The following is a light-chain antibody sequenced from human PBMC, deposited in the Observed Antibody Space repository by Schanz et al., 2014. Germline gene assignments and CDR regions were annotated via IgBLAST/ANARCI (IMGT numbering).Light chain of an antibody. CDR1: SSDVGGYNS. CDR2: DVS. CDR3: SAYTRSSAHWF. V-gene: IGLV2-14*03. Sequence: QSALTQPASVSASPGQSITISCTGTSSDVGGYNSVSWYQQHPGKAPKLMIYDVSDRPSGVSNRFSGSKSGNTASLTISGLQAEDEADYYCSAYTRSSAHWFFGGGTKLTVL. J-gene: IGLJ3*02.